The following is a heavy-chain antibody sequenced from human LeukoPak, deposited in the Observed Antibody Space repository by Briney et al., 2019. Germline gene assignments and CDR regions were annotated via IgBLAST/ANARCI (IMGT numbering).Heavy chain of an antibody. Sequence: PGGSLRLSCTASGFTFSSYSMTWVRQAPGKGLELVSAISGSGGSTYYAGSVKGRFTISRGNSKNTLYLQMNSLRAEDTAVYYCARGTGYNTGRSVDYWGQGTLVTVSS. J-gene: IGHJ4*02. D-gene: IGHD6-25*01. V-gene: IGHV3-23*01. CDR2: ISGSGGST. CDR3: ARGTGYNTGRSVDY. CDR1: GFTFSSYS.